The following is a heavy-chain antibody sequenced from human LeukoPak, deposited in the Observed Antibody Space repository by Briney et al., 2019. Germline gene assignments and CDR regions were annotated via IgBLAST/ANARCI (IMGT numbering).Heavy chain of an antibody. Sequence: ASVKVSCKASGYTFTSYYMHWVRQAPGQGLEWMGIINPSGGSTSYAQKFQGRVTMTRDTSTSTVYMELSSLRSEDTAVYYCAVNMVRGVMVDYWGQGTLVTVSS. V-gene: IGHV1-46*01. CDR3: AVNMVRGVMVDY. CDR1: GYTFTSYY. D-gene: IGHD3-10*01. J-gene: IGHJ4*02. CDR2: INPSGGST.